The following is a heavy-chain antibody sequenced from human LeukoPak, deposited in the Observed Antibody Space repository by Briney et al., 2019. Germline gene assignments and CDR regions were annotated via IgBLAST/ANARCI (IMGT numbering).Heavy chain of an antibody. CDR2: IHYSGRT. CDR3: AREGQWLVLDY. CDR1: GGSISSYF. J-gene: IGHJ4*02. Sequence: SETLSLTCTVSGGSISSYFWTWIRQPPGKGLEWIGYIHYSGRTHYNPSLESRLTISVDTSKNQFSMKMSSVTAADTAVYYCAREGQWLVLDYWGQGTLVTVSS. D-gene: IGHD6-19*01. V-gene: IGHV4-59*12.